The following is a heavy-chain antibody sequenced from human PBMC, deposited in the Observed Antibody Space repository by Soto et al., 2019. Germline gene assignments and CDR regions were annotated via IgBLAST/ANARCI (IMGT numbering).Heavy chain of an antibody. Sequence: LSLTCTVSGGSISSYYWSWIRQPPGKGLEWIGYIYYSGSTNYNPSLKSRVTISVDTSKNQFSLKLSSVTAADTAVYYCARVSQQLGNYYYYGMDVWGQGTTVTVSS. CDR2: IYYSGST. CDR1: GGSISSYY. CDR3: ARVSQQLGNYYYYGMDV. V-gene: IGHV4-59*01. J-gene: IGHJ6*02. D-gene: IGHD6-13*01.